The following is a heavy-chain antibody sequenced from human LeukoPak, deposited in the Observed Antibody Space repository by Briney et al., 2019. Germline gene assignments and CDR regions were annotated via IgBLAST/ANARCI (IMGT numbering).Heavy chain of an antibody. CDR3: AKDLVSLNFSGDY. CDR1: GFTSSSYA. D-gene: IGHD3-10*01. V-gene: IGHV3-23*01. J-gene: IGHJ4*02. Sequence: PGGSLRLSCAASGFTSSSYAMSWVRQAPGKGLEWVSAISGSGGSTYYADSVKGRFTISRDNSKNTLYLQMNSLRAEDTAVYYCAKDLVSLNFSGDYWGQGTLVTVSS. CDR2: ISGSGGST.